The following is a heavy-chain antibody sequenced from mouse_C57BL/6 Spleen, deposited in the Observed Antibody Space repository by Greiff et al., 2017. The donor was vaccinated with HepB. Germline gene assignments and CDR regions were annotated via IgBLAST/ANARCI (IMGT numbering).Heavy chain of an antibody. CDR2: IWGGGST. J-gene: IGHJ4*01. D-gene: IGHD4-1*01. CDR3: ARALTGDYYAMDY. Sequence: VMLVESGPGLVAPSQSLSITCTVSGFSLTSYGVDWVRQPPGKGLEWLGVIWGGGSTNYNSALMSRLSISKDNSKSQVFLKMNSLQTDDTAMYYCARALTGDYYAMDYWGQGTSVTVSS. V-gene: IGHV2-9*01. CDR1: GFSLTSYG.